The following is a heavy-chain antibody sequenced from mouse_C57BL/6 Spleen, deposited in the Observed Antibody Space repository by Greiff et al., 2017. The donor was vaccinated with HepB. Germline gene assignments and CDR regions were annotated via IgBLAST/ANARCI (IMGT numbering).Heavy chain of an antibody. Sequence: EVQLQESGGDLVKPGGSLKLSCAASGFTFSSYGMSWVRQTPDKRLEWVATISSGGSYTYYPDSVKGRFTISRDNAKNTLYLQMSSLKSEDTAMYYCARHGAGTGFDYWGQGTTLTVSS. V-gene: IGHV5-6*01. CDR1: GFTFSSYG. CDR3: ARHGAGTGFDY. CDR2: ISSGGSYT. D-gene: IGHD3-3*01. J-gene: IGHJ2*01.